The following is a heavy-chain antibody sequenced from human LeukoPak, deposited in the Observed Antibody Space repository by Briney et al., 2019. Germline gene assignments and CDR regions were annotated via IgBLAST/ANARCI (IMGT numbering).Heavy chain of an antibody. D-gene: IGHD4-23*01. Sequence: SETLSLTCTVSGGSIRSDYWSWVRRPPGKGLEWIGYIHYSGSTNYNASLKSRVTMSVDVSKNQFSLKLTSVTAADTAVYYCARLGRKTSVVPPDFDCWGQGTLVTVSS. CDR1: GGSIRSDY. J-gene: IGHJ4*02. V-gene: IGHV4-59*01. CDR2: IHYSGST. CDR3: ARLGRKTSVVPPDFDC.